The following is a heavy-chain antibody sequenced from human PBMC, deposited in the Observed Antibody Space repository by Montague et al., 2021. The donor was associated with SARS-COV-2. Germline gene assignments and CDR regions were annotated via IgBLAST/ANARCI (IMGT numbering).Heavy chain of an antibody. CDR1: GDSISSSSYY. D-gene: IGHD3-3*01. J-gene: IGHJ6*02. V-gene: IGHV4-39*07. Sequence: SETLSLTCTVSGDSISSSSYYWGWIRQPPGKGLEWIGNKHYSGINYNNPSLKNRVTMSVDTSKNQFSLKLSSVTAADTALYYCARIRVISMFGASQLDAMDVWGQGTTVTVSS. CDR2: KHYSGIN. CDR3: ARIRVISMFGASQLDAMDV.